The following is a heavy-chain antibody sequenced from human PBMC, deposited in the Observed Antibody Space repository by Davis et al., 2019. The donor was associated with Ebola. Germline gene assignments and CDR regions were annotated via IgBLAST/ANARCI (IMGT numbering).Heavy chain of an antibody. D-gene: IGHD3-10*01. Sequence: SVKVSCKASGGTFSSYAISWVRQAPGQGLEWMGGIIPIFGTANYAQKFQGRVTITADESTSTAYMELSSLRSEDTAVYYCAEGGSGTYYYYGMDVWGQGTTVTVSS. CDR2: IIPIFGTA. CDR1: GGTFSSYA. J-gene: IGHJ6*02. V-gene: IGHV1-69*13. CDR3: AEGGSGTYYYYGMDV.